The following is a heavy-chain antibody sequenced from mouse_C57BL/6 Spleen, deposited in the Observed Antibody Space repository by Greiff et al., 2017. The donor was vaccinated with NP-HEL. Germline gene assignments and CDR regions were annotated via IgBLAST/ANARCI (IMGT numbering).Heavy chain of an antibody. J-gene: IGHJ4*01. V-gene: IGHV1-7*01. CDR1: GYTFTSYW. D-gene: IGHD2-5*01. CDR2: INPSSGYT. Sequence: VQLQQSGAELAKPGASVKLSCKASGYTFTSYWMHWVKQRPGQGLEWIGYINPSSGYTKYNQKFKDKATLTADKSSSTAYMQLSSLTYEDSAVYYCARSNYSKPYAMDYWGQGTSVTVSS. CDR3: ARSNYSKPYAMDY.